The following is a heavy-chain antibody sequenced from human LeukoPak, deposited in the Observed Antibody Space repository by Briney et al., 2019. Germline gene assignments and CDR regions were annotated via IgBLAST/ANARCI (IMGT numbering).Heavy chain of an antibody. J-gene: IGHJ4*02. CDR1: GYSFTNYW. V-gene: IGHV5-51*01. CDR3: ARRKNGDYENPWDY. Sequence: GESLKISCKGSGYSFTNYWIGWVRQMPGKGLEWMGIIFPRDSETRYSPSLQGQVTISADKSINTAYLEWSSLKASDTAMYYCARRKNGDYENPWDYWGQGTLVTVSS. D-gene: IGHD4-17*01. CDR2: IFPRDSET.